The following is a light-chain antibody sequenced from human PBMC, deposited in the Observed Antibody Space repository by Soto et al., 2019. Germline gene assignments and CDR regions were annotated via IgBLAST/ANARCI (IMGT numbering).Light chain of an antibody. CDR3: TSYTSSSTLDV. V-gene: IGLV2-14*01. CDR2: EVS. J-gene: IGLJ1*01. CDR1: SSDVGGYNY. Sequence: QSVLTQPASVSGSPGQSITISCTGTSSDVGGYNYVSWYQQHPGKAPKLMIYEVSNRPLGVANRFSGSKSGNTASLTISGLQAEDEADYYCTSYTSSSTLDVFGTGTKLTV.